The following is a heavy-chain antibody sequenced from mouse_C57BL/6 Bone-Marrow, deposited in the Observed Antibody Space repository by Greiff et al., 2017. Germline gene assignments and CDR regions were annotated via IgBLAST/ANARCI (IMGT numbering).Heavy chain of an antibody. CDR1: GYTFTSYW. Sequence: QVQLKQPGAELVQPGASVKLSCKASGYTFTSYWMHWVKQRPGRGLEWIGRIDPNSGGTKYNEKFKGKATLTVDKPSSTAYMQLSSLTSEDSAVYYCASITTVVATPYDYSMDYWGQGTSVTVSS. J-gene: IGHJ4*01. D-gene: IGHD1-1*01. CDR2: IDPNSGGT. CDR3: ASITTVVATPYDYSMDY. V-gene: IGHV1-72*01.